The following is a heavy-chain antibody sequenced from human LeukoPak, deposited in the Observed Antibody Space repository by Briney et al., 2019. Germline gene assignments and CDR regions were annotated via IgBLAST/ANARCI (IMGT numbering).Heavy chain of an antibody. Sequence: SEPLSLTCTVSGGSISSYYWSWIRQPPGKGLEWIGYIYYSGSTNYNPSLKSRVTISVDTSKHQFSLKLSSVTAADTAVYYCARGEIATISFDYWGQGTLVTVSS. CDR2: IYYSGST. CDR1: GGSISSYY. D-gene: IGHD5-24*01. CDR3: ARGEIATISFDY. J-gene: IGHJ4*02. V-gene: IGHV4-59*01.